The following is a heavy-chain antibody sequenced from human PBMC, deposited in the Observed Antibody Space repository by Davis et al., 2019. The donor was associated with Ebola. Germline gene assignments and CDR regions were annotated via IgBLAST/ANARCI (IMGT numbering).Heavy chain of an antibody. Sequence: GGSLRLSCAASGFTFSGSAMHWVRQASGKGLEWVGRIRSKANSYATAYAASVKGRFTISRDDSKNTAYLQMNSLKTEDTAMYYCTIAVAGYYGMDVWGQGTTVTVSS. V-gene: IGHV3-73*01. J-gene: IGHJ6*02. CDR2: IRSKANSYAT. CDR3: TIAVAGYYGMDV. CDR1: GFTFSGSA. D-gene: IGHD6-19*01.